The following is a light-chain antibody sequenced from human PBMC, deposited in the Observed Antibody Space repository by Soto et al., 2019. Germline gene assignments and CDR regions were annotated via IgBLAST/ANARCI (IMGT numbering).Light chain of an antibody. CDR2: KAS. CDR3: QHYNSYSEA. J-gene: IGKJ1*01. CDR1: QTISSW. Sequence: DFQMTQSPSTLSGSVVDIVTIICRASQTISSWLAGYQQKPGKAPKLLIYKASTLKSGVPSRFSGSGSGTEFTLTISSLQPDDFATYYCQHYNSYSEAFGQGTKVELK. V-gene: IGKV1-5*03.